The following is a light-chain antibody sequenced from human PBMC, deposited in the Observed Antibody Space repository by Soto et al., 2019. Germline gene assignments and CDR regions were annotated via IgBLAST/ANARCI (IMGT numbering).Light chain of an antibody. J-gene: IGKJ1*01. Sequence: DIPMTQSPSSLSASVGDRVTITCRASQSIASYLTWYQQKPGKDPKILIYAASNLQSGVPSRFSGSGSGTDFTLTIRSLQPEDFATYYCQQSYTSPWTFGQGTKVEIK. V-gene: IGKV1-39*01. CDR1: QSIASY. CDR3: QQSYTSPWT. CDR2: AAS.